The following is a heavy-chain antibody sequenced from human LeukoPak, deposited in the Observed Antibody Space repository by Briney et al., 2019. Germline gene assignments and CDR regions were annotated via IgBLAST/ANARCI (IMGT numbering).Heavy chain of an antibody. V-gene: IGHV3-66*01. CDR2: IYSGGST. J-gene: IGHJ5*02. CDR3: AKWSGWYSTYSP. CDR1: GFTVSSNY. D-gene: IGHD6-19*01. Sequence: GGSLRLSCAASGFTVSSNYMSWVRQAPGKGLEWVSVIYSGGSTYYADSVKGRFTISRDNSKNTLYLQMNSLRAEDTAVYYCAKWSGWYSTYSPWGQGTLVTVSS.